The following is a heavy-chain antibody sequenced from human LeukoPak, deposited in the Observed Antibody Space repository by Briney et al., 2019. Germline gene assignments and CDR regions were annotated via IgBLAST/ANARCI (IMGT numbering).Heavy chain of an antibody. CDR3: ARASSGWYYFDY. D-gene: IGHD6-19*01. CDR2: IWYDGSNK. J-gene: IGHJ4*02. V-gene: IGHV3-33*08. Sequence: GRSLRLSCEASGFTFSSYGMHWVRQAPGKGLEWVAVIWYDGSNKYYADSVKGRFTISRDNSKNTLYLQMNSLRAEDTAVYYCARASSGWYYFDYWGQGTLVTVSS. CDR1: GFTFSSYG.